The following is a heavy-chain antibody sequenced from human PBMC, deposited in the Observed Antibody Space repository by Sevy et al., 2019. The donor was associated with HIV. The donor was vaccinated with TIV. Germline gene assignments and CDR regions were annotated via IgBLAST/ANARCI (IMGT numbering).Heavy chain of an antibody. CDR3: ARDLEFYDSGDYGPAFMPDF. CDR1: GFSVSSNY. V-gene: IGHV3-53*01. Sequence: GGSLRLSCVVSGFSVSSNYMSWVRQAPGKGLEWVSNIYSDGRTYYADSVRGRFTISRDIAKNTLHLQMNSLRAEDTAVYYCARDLEFYDSGDYGPAFMPDFWGHGTLVTVSS. D-gene: IGHD4-17*01. J-gene: IGHJ4*01. CDR2: IYSDGRT.